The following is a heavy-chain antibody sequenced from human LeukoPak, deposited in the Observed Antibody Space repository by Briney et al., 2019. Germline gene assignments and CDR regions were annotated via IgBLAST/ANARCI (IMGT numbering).Heavy chain of an antibody. Sequence: SETLSLTCTVSGGSISSSSYYWGWIRQPPGKGLEWIGSIYYSGSTYYNPSLKSRVTISVDTSKNQFSLKLSSVTAADTAVYYCARRTVYSPEVDYWGQGTLVTVSS. V-gene: IGHV4-39*01. CDR1: GGSISSSSYY. CDR2: IYYSGST. D-gene: IGHD4-11*01. J-gene: IGHJ4*02. CDR3: ARRTVYSPEVDY.